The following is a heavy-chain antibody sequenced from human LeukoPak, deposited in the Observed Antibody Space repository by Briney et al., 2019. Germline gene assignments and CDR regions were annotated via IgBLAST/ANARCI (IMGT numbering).Heavy chain of an antibody. CDR1: GGSFSSYY. V-gene: IGHV4-34*01. CDR2: INHSGST. J-gene: IGHJ4*02. D-gene: IGHD1-26*01. CDR3: ARGGGGKTHDY. Sequence: SETLSLTCAVYGGSFSSYYWSWIRQPPGKGLEWIGEINHSGSTNYNPSLKSRVTISVDTSKNQFSLKLSSVTAADTAVYYCARGGGGKTHDYWGQGTLVTVSS.